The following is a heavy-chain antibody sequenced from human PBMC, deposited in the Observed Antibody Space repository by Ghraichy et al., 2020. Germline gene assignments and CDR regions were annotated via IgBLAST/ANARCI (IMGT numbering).Heavy chain of an antibody. CDR1: GGSISSYY. J-gene: IGHJ6*03. CDR2: IYYSGST. Sequence: TLSLTCTVSGGSISSYYWSWIRQPPGKGLEWIGYIYYSGSTNYNPSLKSRVTISVDTSKNQFSLKLSSVTAADTAVYYCARQWRYYDFWSGYYDDYYYYYMDVWGKGTTVTVSS. V-gene: IGHV4-59*08. CDR3: ARQWRYYDFWSGYYDDYYYYYMDV. D-gene: IGHD3-3*01.